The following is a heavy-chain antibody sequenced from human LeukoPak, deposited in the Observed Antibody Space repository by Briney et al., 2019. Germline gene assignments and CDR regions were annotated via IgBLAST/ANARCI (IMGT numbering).Heavy chain of an antibody. Sequence: GGSLGLSCAASGFTFSSYGMHWVRQAPGKGLEWVAFIRYDGSNKYYADSVKGRFTISRDNSKNTLYLQMNSLRAEDTAVYYCARRQGRRGIVGPTILKGAFDIWGQGTKVTVSS. CDR3: ARRQGRRGIVGPTILKGAFDI. CDR2: IRYDGSNK. CDR1: GFTFSSYG. J-gene: IGHJ3*02. V-gene: IGHV3-30*02. D-gene: IGHD1-26*01.